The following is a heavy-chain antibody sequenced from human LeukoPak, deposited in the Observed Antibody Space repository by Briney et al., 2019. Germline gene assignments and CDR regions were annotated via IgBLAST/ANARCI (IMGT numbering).Heavy chain of an antibody. Sequence: SETLSLTCTVSGGSISGYYWSWIRQPAGKGLVWIGRFYNSGSTKYNPSLKSRVTMSIDTSKNEFYLKLTSVTAADTAVYYCARGYGNFDYWGQGTLVTVSS. D-gene: IGHD3-10*01. CDR2: FYNSGST. V-gene: IGHV4-4*07. CDR1: GGSISGYY. CDR3: ARGYGNFDY. J-gene: IGHJ4*02.